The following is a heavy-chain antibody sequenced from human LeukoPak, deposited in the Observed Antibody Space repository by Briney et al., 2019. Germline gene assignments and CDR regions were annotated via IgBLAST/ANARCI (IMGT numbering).Heavy chain of an antibody. V-gene: IGHV4-38-2*02. J-gene: IGHJ4*02. CDR3: ARADHWVREVLDS. D-gene: IGHD3-10*01. Sequence: SETLSLTCTVSGYSITSGYYWGWIRQPPGKGLEWIGSIYHSGTTFYNPSLKSRVTISVDTSKNQFSLNLSSVTAADTAVYFCARADHWVREVLDSWGQGTLVTVSS. CDR2: IYHSGTT. CDR1: GYSITSGYY.